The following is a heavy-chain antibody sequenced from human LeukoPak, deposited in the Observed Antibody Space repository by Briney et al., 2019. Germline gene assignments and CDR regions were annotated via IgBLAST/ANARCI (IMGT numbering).Heavy chain of an antibody. CDR1: GFTFSSYA. CDR2: ISYDGSNE. V-gene: IGHV3-30*01. J-gene: IGHJ6*03. D-gene: IGHD2-21*02. CDR3: ASDPPSHVVVTAIHYYYYYHEV. Sequence: GGSLRLSCAASGFTFSSYAMHWVRQAPGKGLEWVAVISYDGSNEYYADSVKGRFTISRDNSKNTLYLQMNSLRAEDTAVYYCASDPPSHVVVTAIHYYYYYHEVWGKGTPVNVSS.